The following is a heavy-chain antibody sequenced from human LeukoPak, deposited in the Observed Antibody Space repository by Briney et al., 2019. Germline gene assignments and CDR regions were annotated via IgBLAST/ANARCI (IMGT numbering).Heavy chain of an antibody. CDR1: GGSISSSSYY. Sequence: PSETLSLTCTVSGGSISSSSYYWDWIRQPPGKGLEWIGSIYYSGSTYYNPSLKSRVTISVDTSKNQFSLKLSSVTAADTAVYYCARDPRIVVVPNYFDYWGQGTLVTVSS. CDR2: IYYSGST. J-gene: IGHJ4*02. D-gene: IGHD3-22*01. V-gene: IGHV4-39*07. CDR3: ARDPRIVVVPNYFDY.